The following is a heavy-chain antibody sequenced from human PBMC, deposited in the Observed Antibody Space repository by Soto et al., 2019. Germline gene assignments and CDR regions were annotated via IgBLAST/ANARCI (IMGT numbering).Heavy chain of an antibody. J-gene: IGHJ4*02. V-gene: IGHV3-74*01. CDR2: MRCDGSST. Sequence: EVQLVESGGGLVQPGGSLRLSCEASGFTLSNYWMHWVRQAPGQGLVWVSRMRCDGSSTNYADSVRGRFTISRDNAKNTLYLQMNSLRYEDTAVYYCEWSYWPGGNYWGQGILVTVSS. D-gene: IGHD3-10*01. CDR1: GFTLSNYW. CDR3: EWSYWPGGNY.